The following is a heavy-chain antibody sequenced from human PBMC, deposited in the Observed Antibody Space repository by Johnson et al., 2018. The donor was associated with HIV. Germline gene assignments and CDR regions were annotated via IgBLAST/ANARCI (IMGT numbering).Heavy chain of an antibody. CDR1: GFTLSNYG. Sequence: QVHLVESGGGVVQPGGSLRLPCVASGFTLSNYGMHWVRQAPGKGLEWVAFIRYDGSNKYYADSVKGRFTISRDNSKNTLYLQMNSLRVEDTAVYYCASEVRGVLDIWGQGTMVTVSS. J-gene: IGHJ3*02. CDR2: IRYDGSNK. V-gene: IGHV3-30*02. CDR3: ASEVRGVLDI. D-gene: IGHD3-10*01.